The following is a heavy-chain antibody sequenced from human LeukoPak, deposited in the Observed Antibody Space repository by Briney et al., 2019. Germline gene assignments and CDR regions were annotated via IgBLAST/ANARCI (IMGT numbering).Heavy chain of an antibody. CDR1: GFTFSSYW. V-gene: IGHV3-74*01. CDR2: ISGDGSST. CDR3: VRDVGGSSFDH. J-gene: IGHJ4*02. Sequence: PGGSLRLSCAASGFTFSSYWMHWVRQAPGKGLVWVSRISGDGSSTNYADSVKGRFTISRDSAKNTLYLQMNSLRAEDTAVYYCVRDVGGSSFDHWGQGTLVTVSS. D-gene: IGHD3-16*01.